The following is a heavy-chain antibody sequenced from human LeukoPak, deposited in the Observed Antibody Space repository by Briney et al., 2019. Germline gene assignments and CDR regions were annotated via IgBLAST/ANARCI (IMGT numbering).Heavy chain of an antibody. CDR1: GFTFSNYA. CDR3: AIEEGTSPFDY. Sequence: GGSLRLSCAASGFTFSNYAMSWVRQAPGKGLEWVANIKQDGSERYYVGSVKGRFTISRDNAKNSLYLQMNSLRVEDTAVYYCAIEEGTSPFDYWGQGTLVTVSS. CDR2: IKQDGSER. V-gene: IGHV3-7*01. J-gene: IGHJ4*02. D-gene: IGHD3-10*01.